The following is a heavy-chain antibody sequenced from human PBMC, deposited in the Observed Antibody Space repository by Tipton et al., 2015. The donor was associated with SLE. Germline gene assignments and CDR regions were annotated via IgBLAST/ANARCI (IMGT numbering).Heavy chain of an antibody. V-gene: IGHV3-33*08. CDR2: IWFDGTNK. Sequence: SLRLSCAASGFPFDDYAMHWVRQAPGKGLEWVAVIWFDGTNKYYADSVRGRFTISRDASENTVYLQMNSLRAEDTSIYYCARGPMHDRDHSWFDPWGQGTLVTVSS. D-gene: IGHD1-14*01. J-gene: IGHJ5*02. CDR3: ARGPMHDRDHSWFDP. CDR1: GFPFDDYA.